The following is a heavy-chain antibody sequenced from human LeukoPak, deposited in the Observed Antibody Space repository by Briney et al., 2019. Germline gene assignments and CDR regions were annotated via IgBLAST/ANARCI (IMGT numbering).Heavy chain of an antibody. CDR2: INHSGST. CDR3: ARGRIQDY. V-gene: IGHV4-34*01. Sequence: SSETLSLTWAVYGGSFSGDYWSWIRRPPGKGLEWIGEINHSGSTNYNPSLKSRVTISVDTSKNQFSLKLSSVTAADTAVYYCARGRIQDYWGQGTLVTVSS. CDR1: GGSFSGDY. D-gene: IGHD5-18*01. J-gene: IGHJ4*02.